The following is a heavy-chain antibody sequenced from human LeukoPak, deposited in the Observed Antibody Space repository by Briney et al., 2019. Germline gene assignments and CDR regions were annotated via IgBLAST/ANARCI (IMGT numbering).Heavy chain of an antibody. Sequence: TGGSLRLSCAASGFTFSSYAMSWVRQAPGKGLEWVSDISGSGGSTYYADSVKGRFTISRDNSKNTLYLQMNSLRAEDTAVYYCARDFSDVRGNIFDSWGQGTLVTVSS. D-gene: IGHD3-10*02. CDR1: GFTFSSYA. J-gene: IGHJ4*02. V-gene: IGHV3-23*01. CDR3: ARDFSDVRGNIFDS. CDR2: ISGSGGST.